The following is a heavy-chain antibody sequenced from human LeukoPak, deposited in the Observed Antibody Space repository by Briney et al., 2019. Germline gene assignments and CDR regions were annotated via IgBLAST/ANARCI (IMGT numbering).Heavy chain of an antibody. CDR2: ISSSSSYI. V-gene: IGHV3-21*01. CDR3: ARSSCGGDCYSLAEYFQH. D-gene: IGHD2-21*02. Sequence: GGSLRLSCAASGFTFSSYSMNWVRQAPGKGLEWVSSISSSSSYIYYADSVKGRFTISRDNAKNSLYLQMNSLRAEDTAVYYCARSSCGGDCYSLAEYFQHWGQGTLVTVSS. CDR1: GFTFSSYS. J-gene: IGHJ1*01.